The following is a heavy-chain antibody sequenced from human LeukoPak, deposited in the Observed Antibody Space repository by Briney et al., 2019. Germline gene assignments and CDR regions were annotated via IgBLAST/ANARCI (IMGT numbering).Heavy chain of an antibody. Sequence: SETLSLTCTISGNSIRSSYWSWIRQPPRETLQWVGYIYYSGSANYNPSLKDRVPMSVDTSKNQLSLRLSSVTAADTAVYYCARERGGQRTGQFDQWGQGILVTVSS. V-gene: IGHV4-59*12. CDR1: GNSIRSSY. CDR2: IYYSGSA. D-gene: IGHD1-1*01. CDR3: ARERGGQRTGQFDQ. J-gene: IGHJ4*02.